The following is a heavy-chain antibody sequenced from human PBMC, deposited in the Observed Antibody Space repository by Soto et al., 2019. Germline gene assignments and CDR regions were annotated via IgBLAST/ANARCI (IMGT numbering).Heavy chain of an antibody. J-gene: IGHJ4*02. CDR1: GFTFSNAW. Sequence: GGSLRLSCAASGFTFSNAWMSWVRQAPGKGLEWVGRIKSKTDGGTTDYAAPVKGRFTISRDDSKNTLYLQMNSLKTEDTAVYYCTTDRVWYSGYHFDYWGQGTLVTVSS. D-gene: IGHD5-12*01. V-gene: IGHV3-15*01. CDR2: IKSKTDGGTT. CDR3: TTDRVWYSGYHFDY.